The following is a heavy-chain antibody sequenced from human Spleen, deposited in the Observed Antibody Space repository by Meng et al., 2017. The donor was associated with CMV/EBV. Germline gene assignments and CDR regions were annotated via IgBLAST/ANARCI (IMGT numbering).Heavy chain of an antibody. D-gene: IGHD6-13*01. J-gene: IGHJ4*02. V-gene: IGHV3-53*01. CDR2: IYSGGST. Sequence: SGFTVSSHYMSWVRQAPGKGLEWVSVIYSGGSTYYADSVKGRFTISRDNSKNTLYLQMNSLRAEDTAVYYCARQNPSSSWFPYYFDYWGQGTLVTVSS. CDR1: GFTVSSHY. CDR3: ARQNPSSSWFPYYFDY.